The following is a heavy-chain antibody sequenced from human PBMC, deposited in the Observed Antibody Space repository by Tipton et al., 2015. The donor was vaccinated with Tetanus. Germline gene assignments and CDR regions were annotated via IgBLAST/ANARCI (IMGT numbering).Heavy chain of an antibody. CDR1: GFTFSSDA. Sequence: SLRLSCAASGFTFSSDAMTWVRQAPGKGLEWVSAISPTGDETYYADSVKGRFTISRDNSKNTLILQMNSLRAEDTAVYFCAKFRVVITQGYYHTMDVWGQGTTVTVSS. CDR2: ISPTGDET. J-gene: IGHJ6*02. D-gene: IGHD3-22*01. V-gene: IGHV3-23*01. CDR3: AKFRVVITQGYYHTMDV.